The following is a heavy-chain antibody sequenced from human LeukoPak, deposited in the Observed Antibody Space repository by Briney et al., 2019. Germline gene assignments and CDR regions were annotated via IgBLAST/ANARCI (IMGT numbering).Heavy chain of an antibody. Sequence: SETLSLTCTVSDGSIRSSTDYWGWIRQSPGKGLEWIGSLYFRGITYYNPSLKSRVTISVDTSKNQFSLKLSSVTAADTAVYYCARGKSQVVIRPPLDYWGQGTLVTVSS. D-gene: IGHD3-3*01. J-gene: IGHJ4*02. CDR1: DGSIRSSTDY. CDR3: ARGKSQVVIRPPLDY. V-gene: IGHV4-39*07. CDR2: LYFRGIT.